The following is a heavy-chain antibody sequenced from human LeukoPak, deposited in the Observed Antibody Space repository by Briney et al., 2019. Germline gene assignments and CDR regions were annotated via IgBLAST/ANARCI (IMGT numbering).Heavy chain of an antibody. CDR2: ISAYNGNT. V-gene: IGHV1-18*01. CDR1: GYTFTSYG. D-gene: IGHD5-12*01. J-gene: IGHJ5*02. Sequence: ASVKVSCKASGYTFTSYGISWVRQAPGQGLEWMGWISAYNGNTNYAQKLQGRVTITTNTSTSTAYMELRSLRSDDTAVYYCARDRMVADSGYDHWGQGTLVTVSS. CDR3: ARDRMVADSGYDH.